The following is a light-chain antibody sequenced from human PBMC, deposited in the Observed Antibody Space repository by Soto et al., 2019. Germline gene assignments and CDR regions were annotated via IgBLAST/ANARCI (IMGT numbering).Light chain of an antibody. CDR1: TSNIGDNS. CDR3: AAWDDSLNSWV. CDR2: GYD. J-gene: IGLJ3*02. V-gene: IGLV1-44*01. Sequence: QSVLTQPPSASGTPGQRVTISCAGGTSNIGDNSVNWYQRLPGTAPKLLISGYDHRPSGVPDRFSGSKSGTSASLAISGLQSEDEADYYCAAWDDSLNSWVFGGGTKVTVL.